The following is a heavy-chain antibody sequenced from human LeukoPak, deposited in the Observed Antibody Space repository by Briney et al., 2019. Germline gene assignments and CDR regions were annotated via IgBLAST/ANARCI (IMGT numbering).Heavy chain of an antibody. Sequence: QPGGSLRLSCAASGFTFSSYGMHWVRQAPGKGLEWVAFIRYDGSNKYYADSVKGRFAISRDNSKNTLYLQMNSLRAEDTAVYYCAKDPAPLTTVTTNWFDPWGQGTLVTVSS. CDR1: GFTFSSYG. D-gene: IGHD4-11*01. J-gene: IGHJ5*02. CDR2: IRYDGSNK. CDR3: AKDPAPLTTVTTNWFDP. V-gene: IGHV3-30*02.